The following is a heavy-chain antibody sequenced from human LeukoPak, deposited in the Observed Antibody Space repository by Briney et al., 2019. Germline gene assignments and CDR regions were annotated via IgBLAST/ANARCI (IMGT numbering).Heavy chain of an antibody. V-gene: IGHV3-30-3*01. J-gene: IGHJ6*02. CDR1: GFTFSSYA. CDR2: ISYDGSNK. D-gene: IGHD4-17*01. Sequence: GGSLRLSCAASGFTFSSYAMHWVRQAPGKGLEWVAVISYDGSNKYYADSVKGRFTISRDNSKNTLYLQMNSPRAEDTAVYYCARDLGDSNYYYYYGMDVWGQGTTVTVSS. CDR3: ARDLGDSNYYYYYGMDV.